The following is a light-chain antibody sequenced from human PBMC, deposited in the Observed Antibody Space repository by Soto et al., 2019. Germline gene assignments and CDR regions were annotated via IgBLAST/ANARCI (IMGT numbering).Light chain of an antibody. J-gene: IGKJ4*01. Sequence: DLVMTQSPLSLPVTPGEPASISCRSSQSLLHSNGYNYLDWYLQKPGQSPQLMIYLGSSRASGVPDRFSGSGSGTDFTLKISRVEAEDVGVYYGMEALQSPLTFGGGTKVEIK. CDR2: LGS. CDR3: MEALQSPLT. V-gene: IGKV2-28*01. CDR1: QSLLHSNGYNY.